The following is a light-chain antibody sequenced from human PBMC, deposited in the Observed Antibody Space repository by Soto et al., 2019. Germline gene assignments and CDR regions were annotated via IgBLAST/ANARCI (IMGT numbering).Light chain of an antibody. V-gene: IGLV3-9*01. J-gene: IGLJ2*01. CDR3: QVWDSSYVV. Sequence: YELTQPLSVSVALGQTARITCGGNNIGSKNVYWYQQKPGQAPVLVIYRDSNRPSGIPERFSGSNSGNTATLTISRAQAGDDADYYCQVWDSSYVVFGGGTKVTVL. CDR2: RDS. CDR1: NIGSKN.